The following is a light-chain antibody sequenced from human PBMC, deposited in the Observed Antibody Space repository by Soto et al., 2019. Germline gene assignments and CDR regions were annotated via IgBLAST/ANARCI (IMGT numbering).Light chain of an antibody. CDR3: QTWGTGTWV. Sequence: QPVLTQSPSASASLGASVKLTGTLSSGHSSYAIAWHQQQPEKGPRYLMKLNSDGSHSKGDGIPDRFSGSSSGAERYLTISSLQSEDEADYYCQTWGTGTWVFGGGTKLTVL. V-gene: IGLV4-69*01. CDR2: LNSDGSH. J-gene: IGLJ3*02. CDR1: SGHSSYA.